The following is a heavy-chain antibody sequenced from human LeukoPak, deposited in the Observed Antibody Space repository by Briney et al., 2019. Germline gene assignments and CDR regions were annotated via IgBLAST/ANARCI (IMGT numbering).Heavy chain of an antibody. D-gene: IGHD3-10*01. J-gene: IGHJ3*02. CDR3: ARDWGTYYYGSGSVGAFDI. Sequence: GASVKVSCKASGYTFTSYYMHWVRQAPGQGLEWMGIINPSGGSTSYAQKFQGRVTMTRDTSTSTVYMELSSLRSGDTAVYYCARDWGTYYYGSGSVGAFDIWGQGTMVTVSS. CDR1: GYTFTSYY. V-gene: IGHV1-46*01. CDR2: INPSGGST.